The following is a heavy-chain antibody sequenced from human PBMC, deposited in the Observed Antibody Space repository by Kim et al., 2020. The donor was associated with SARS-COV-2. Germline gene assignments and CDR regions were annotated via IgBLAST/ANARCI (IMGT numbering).Heavy chain of an antibody. CDR3: ARDLDSSGYYWYFDL. CDR1: GYTFTSYD. Sequence: ASVKVSCKASGYTFTSYDINWVRQATGQGLEWMGWMNPNSGNTGYAQKFQGRVTMTRNTSISTAYMELSSLRSEDTAVYYCARDLDSSGYYWYFDLWGRGTLVTVPS. CDR2: MNPNSGNT. V-gene: IGHV1-8*01. J-gene: IGHJ2*01. D-gene: IGHD3-22*01.